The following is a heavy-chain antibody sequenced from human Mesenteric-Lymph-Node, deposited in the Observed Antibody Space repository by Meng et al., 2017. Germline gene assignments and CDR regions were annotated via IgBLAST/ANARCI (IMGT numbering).Heavy chain of an antibody. CDR1: GFTFSSYW. J-gene: IGHJ3*02. Sequence: GESLKISCVASGFTFSSYWMAWVRQTPGKGLEWVANIDRDGSEKNYVDSVKGRFTISRDNAKNSLSLQMNSLRAEDTAIYYCARDADYDGNSWGAFDIWGQGTMVTVSS. D-gene: IGHD4-23*01. CDR2: IDRDGSEK. CDR3: ARDADYDGNSWGAFDI. V-gene: IGHV3-7*03.